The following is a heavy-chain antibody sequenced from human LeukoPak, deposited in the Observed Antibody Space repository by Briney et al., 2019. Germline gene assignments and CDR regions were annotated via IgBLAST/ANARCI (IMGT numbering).Heavy chain of an antibody. D-gene: IGHD1-7*01. CDR1: GGSISSSSYY. CDR3: ARGPGITGTTDWFDP. Sequence: SETLSLTCTVSGGSISSSSYYWGWIRQPPGKGREWSGSIYYSGSTYYNPSLKSRVTISVDTSKNQFSLKLSSVTAADTAVYYCARGPGITGTTDWFDPWRQGTLVTVSS. CDR2: IYYSGST. V-gene: IGHV4-39*07. J-gene: IGHJ5*02.